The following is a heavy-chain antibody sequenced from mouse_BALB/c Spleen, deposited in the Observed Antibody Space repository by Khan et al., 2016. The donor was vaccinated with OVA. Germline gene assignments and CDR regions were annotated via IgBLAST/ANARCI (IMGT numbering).Heavy chain of an antibody. J-gene: IGHJ1*01. V-gene: IGHV2-9*02. CDR1: GFSLTNYG. D-gene: IGHD2-1*01. CDR2: IWTGGST. Sequence: VQLQESGPGLVAPSQSLSITCTVSGFSLTNYGVHWVRQPPGKGLEWLGVIWTGGSTNYNSALMSRLSISKDNSKSQVFLKMNSLQTGDTAMYYCAKYYGNYGWYFDVWGAGTTVTVSS. CDR3: AKYYGNYGWYFDV.